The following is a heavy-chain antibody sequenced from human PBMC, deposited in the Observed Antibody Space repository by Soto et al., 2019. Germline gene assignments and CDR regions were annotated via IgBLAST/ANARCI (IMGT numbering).Heavy chain of an antibody. Sequence: SETLSLTCAVSGGSVSSNSYSWGWIRQSPGKGLEWIATIYSTENTYYHPSLLSRVTISVDTSMNEFSLRLSSVTAADTAVYYCACIFSGGYSYGFYYYVLAVWGPGTTVPVSS. CDR3: ACIFSGGYSYGFYYYVLAV. D-gene: IGHD5-18*01. J-gene: IGHJ6*02. V-gene: IGHV4-39*01. CDR1: GGSVSSNSYS. CDR2: IYSTENT.